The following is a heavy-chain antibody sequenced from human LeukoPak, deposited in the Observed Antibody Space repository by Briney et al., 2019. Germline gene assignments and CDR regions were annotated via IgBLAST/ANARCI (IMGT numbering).Heavy chain of an antibody. Sequence: GGSLRLSCAAPGFTFSSYAMSWVRQTPGKGLEWVSRISGRGGSTYYAGSVKGRFTISRDNSKNTLYPQMNSLRAEDTAVYYCAKAMSGGSGTYYPHQYYMDVWGKGTTVTVSS. CDR2: ISGRGGST. CDR3: AKAMSGGSGTYYPHQYYMDV. J-gene: IGHJ6*03. V-gene: IGHV3-23*01. CDR1: GFTFSSYA. D-gene: IGHD3-10*01.